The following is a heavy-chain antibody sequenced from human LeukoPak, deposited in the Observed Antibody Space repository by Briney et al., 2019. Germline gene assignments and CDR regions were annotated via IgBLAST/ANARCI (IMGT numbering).Heavy chain of an antibody. CDR2: IYYSGRT. CDR3: ARHRASSRGGSGYSQGGFDY. V-gene: IGHV4-39*01. D-gene: IGHD3-22*01. Sequence: SETLSLTCTVSGGSISSSDYYWGWIRQPPGKGLEWIGSIYYSGRTYYNPSLKSRVTISVDTSKSQFSLSLNSVTAADTAVYYCARHRASSRGGSGYSQGGFDYWGQGTLVTVSS. J-gene: IGHJ4*02. CDR1: GGSISSSDYY.